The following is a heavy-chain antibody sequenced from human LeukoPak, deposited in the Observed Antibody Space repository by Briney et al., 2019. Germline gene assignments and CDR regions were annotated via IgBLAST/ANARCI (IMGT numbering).Heavy chain of an antibody. V-gene: IGHV4-4*07. J-gene: IGHJ4*02. CDR3: ARSYYYDSSGYYPFDY. CDR1: GGSISSYY. D-gene: IGHD3-22*01. CDR2: NYTSGST. Sequence: SETLSLTCTVSGGSISSYYWSWIRQPAGKGLEWIGRNYTSGSTNYNPSLKSRVTMSVDTSKNQFSLKLSSVTAADTAVYYCARSYYYDSSGYYPFDYWGQGTLVTVSS.